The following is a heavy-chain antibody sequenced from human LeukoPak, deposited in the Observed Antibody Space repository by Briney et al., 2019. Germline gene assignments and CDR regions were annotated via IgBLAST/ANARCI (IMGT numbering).Heavy chain of an antibody. D-gene: IGHD5/OR15-5a*01. CDR2: IRGRGDDYDT. CDR3: AKRPGDMVSLDY. Sequence: GGSLRLSCAASGFTFRNSAMSWVRQAPGKGLEWVSDIRGRGDDYDTHYADSVKGRFTISRDNSKNTLYLQMNSLRVEDTAVYYCAKRPGDMVSLDYWGQGTLVTISS. CDR1: GFTFRNSA. V-gene: IGHV3-23*01. J-gene: IGHJ4*02.